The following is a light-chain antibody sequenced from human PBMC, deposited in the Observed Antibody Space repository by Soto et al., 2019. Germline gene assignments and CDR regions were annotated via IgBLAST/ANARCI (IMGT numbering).Light chain of an antibody. CDR2: DAS. CDR3: QQRSNWPRT. J-gene: IGKJ4*02. Sequence: EIVLTQSPATLSLSPGERATLSCRASQSVSSYLAWYQQKPGQAPMLLIYDASNRHTGIPARFSGSGSGTDFTLTISSLEPEDFAVYYCQQRSNWPRTFGGGTKVEIK. CDR1: QSVSSY. V-gene: IGKV3-11*01.